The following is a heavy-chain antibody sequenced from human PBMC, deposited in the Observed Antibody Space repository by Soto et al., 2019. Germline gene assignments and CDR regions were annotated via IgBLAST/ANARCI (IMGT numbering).Heavy chain of an antibody. CDR1: GYTFTSYD. J-gene: IGHJ6*02. Sequence: QVQLVQSGAEVKKPGASVKVSCKASGYTFTSYDINWVRQATGQGLEWMGWMNPNSGNTGYAQKFQGRVTMTRNTSISKAYMELGRLRSEDTAVYYCAGVRQWLVRNYYGMAVSGQETTVTVSS. V-gene: IGHV1-8*01. CDR3: AGVRQWLVRNYYGMAV. CDR2: MNPNSGNT. D-gene: IGHD6-19*01.